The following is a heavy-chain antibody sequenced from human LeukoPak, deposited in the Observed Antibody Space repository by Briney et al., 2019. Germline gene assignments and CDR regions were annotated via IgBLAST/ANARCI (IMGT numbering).Heavy chain of an antibody. CDR3: AREGGYCTNGVCPFDY. CDR2: INHSGSA. D-gene: IGHD2-8*01. Sequence: KPSETLSLTCTVSGGSISSGDYYWSWIRQPPGKGLEWIGEINHSGSANYNPSLKSRVTISVDTSKNQFSLKLSSVTAADTAVYYCAREGGYCTNGVCPFDYWGQGTLVTVSS. J-gene: IGHJ4*02. CDR1: GGSISSGDYY. V-gene: IGHV4-39*07.